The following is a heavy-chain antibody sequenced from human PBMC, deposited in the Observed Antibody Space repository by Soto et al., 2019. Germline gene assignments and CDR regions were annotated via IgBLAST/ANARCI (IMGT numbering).Heavy chain of an antibody. CDR2: TYYNGDT. Sequence: SETLSLTCTVSDDSFRGADYYWSWILQPLGKGPEWIGYTYYNGDTKYNPALKSRVTMSVDTSKNQFSLRLSSVTAADTAVYLCARGPGYIDGWRTFEFWGRGILVTVSS. J-gene: IGHJ4*01. D-gene: IGHD6-19*01. V-gene: IGHV4-61*08. CDR1: DDSFRGADYY. CDR3: ARGPGYIDGWRTFEF.